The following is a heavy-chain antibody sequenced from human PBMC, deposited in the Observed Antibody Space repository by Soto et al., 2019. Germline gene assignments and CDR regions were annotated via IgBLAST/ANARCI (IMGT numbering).Heavy chain of an antibody. J-gene: IGHJ5*01. CDR1: GYTFTGYY. Sequence: QVQLVQSGAELKKPGASVKVSCKASGYTFTGYYIHWVRQAPGQGLEWVGWINPINGGTSYAQNFQDRVIMTRDTSISTAYMELRRLRSDDTAVYYCARVPGLEILDSWGQGSLVTVSS. V-gene: IGHV1-2*02. CDR3: ARVPGLEILDS. CDR2: INPINGGT.